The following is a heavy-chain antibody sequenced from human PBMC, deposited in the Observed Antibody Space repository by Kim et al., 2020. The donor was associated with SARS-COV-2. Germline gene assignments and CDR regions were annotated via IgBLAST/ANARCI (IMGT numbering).Heavy chain of an antibody. J-gene: IGHJ4*02. CDR3: ARRGDYFDY. V-gene: IGHV7-4-1*02. Sequence: GNPTYAQGFTGRFVFSLATSVSTAYLQISSLKAEDTAVYYCARRGDYFDYWGQGTLVTVSS. D-gene: IGHD3-10*01. CDR2: GNP.